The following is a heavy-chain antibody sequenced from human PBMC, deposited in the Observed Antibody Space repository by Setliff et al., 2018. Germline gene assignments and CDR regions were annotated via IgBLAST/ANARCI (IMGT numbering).Heavy chain of an antibody. V-gene: IGHV1-46*03. CDR3: ARDLSPCSTTGCYGTLYYMDV. J-gene: IGHJ6*03. Sequence: ASVKVSCKASGYTFTIYYMHWVRQAPGQGLEWMGIINPSGGNTNYAQKFQGRVTMTSDTSTSTVYMELSSLRSEDTALYYCARDLSPCSTTGCYGTLYYMDVWGEGTPVTVSS. CDR2: INPSGGNT. CDR1: GYTFTIYY. D-gene: IGHD2-2*01.